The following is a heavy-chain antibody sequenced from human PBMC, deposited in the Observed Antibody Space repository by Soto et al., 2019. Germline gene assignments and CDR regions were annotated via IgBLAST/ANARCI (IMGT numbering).Heavy chain of an antibody. CDR2: IYYNGNT. CDR1: GGSISNHY. Sequence: QVQLQESGPGLVKPSETLSLTCTVSGGSISNHYWSWIRQPPGKGLEWSGYIYYNGNTNYNPSLKRRVTMSVDTSKNQISLTLSSVTAADTAVYYCTRANWDSEYWGQGTLVTVSS. D-gene: IGHD7-27*01. V-gene: IGHV4-59*11. CDR3: TRANWDSEY. J-gene: IGHJ4*02.